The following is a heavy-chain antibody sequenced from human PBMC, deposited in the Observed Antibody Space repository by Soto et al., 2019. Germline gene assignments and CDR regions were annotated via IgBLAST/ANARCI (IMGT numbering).Heavy chain of an antibody. Sequence: VQLVESGGGLVKPGGSLRLSCAASGFTFSSYSMNWVRQAPGKGLEWVSSISTTSSFIYSADSVKGRFTISRDNAKNSLYLQMNSLRAEDTAVYYCAREGSLYVDSVSTCFDYWGQGTLVTVSS. CDR1: GFTFSSYS. J-gene: IGHJ4*02. CDR2: ISTTSSFI. V-gene: IGHV3-21*02. CDR3: AREGSLYVDSVSTCFDY. D-gene: IGHD4-17*01.